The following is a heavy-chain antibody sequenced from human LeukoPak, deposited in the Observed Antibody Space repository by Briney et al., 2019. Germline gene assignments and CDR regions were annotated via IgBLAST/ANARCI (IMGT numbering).Heavy chain of an antibody. CDR2: ISSSSSYI. Sequence: PGGSLRLSCAASGFTFSSYSMNWVRQAPGKGLVWVSSISSSSSYIYYADSVKGRFTISRDNAKNSLYLQMNSLRAEDTAVYYCARGSAAIAVYYFDYWGQGTLVTVSS. J-gene: IGHJ4*02. CDR1: GFTFSSYS. CDR3: ARGSAAIAVYYFDY. D-gene: IGHD2-2*02. V-gene: IGHV3-21*01.